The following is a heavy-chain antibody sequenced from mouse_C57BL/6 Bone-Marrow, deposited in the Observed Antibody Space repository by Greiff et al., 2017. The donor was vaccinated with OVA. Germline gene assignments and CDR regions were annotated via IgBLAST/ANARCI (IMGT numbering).Heavy chain of an antibody. CDR1: GFNIKDDY. V-gene: IGHV14-4*01. CDR3: TTWGAWFAD. CDR2: IDPENGDT. Sequence: VQLQQSGAELVRPGASVKLSCTASGFNIKDDYMHWVKQRPEQGLEWIGWIDPENGDTEYASKFQGKATITADTSSNTAYLQLSSLTSEDTAVYYCTTWGAWFADWGQGTLVTVSA. J-gene: IGHJ3*01.